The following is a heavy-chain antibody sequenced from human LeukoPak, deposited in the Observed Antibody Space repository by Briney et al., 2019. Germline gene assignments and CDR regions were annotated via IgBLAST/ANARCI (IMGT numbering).Heavy chain of an antibody. CDR2: ISSSGSTI. D-gene: IGHD2-15*01. Sequence: GGSLRLSCAASGFTFSSYEMNWVRRAPGKGLEWVSYISSSGSTIYYADSVKGRFTISRDNAKNSLYLQMNSLRAEDTAVYYCAREGLGYCSGGSCYAHYYYGMDVWGQGTTVTVS. V-gene: IGHV3-48*03. J-gene: IGHJ6*02. CDR3: AREGLGYCSGGSCYAHYYYGMDV. CDR1: GFTFSSYE.